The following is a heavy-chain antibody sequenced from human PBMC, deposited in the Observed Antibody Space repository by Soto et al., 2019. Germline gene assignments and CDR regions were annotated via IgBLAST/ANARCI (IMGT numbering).Heavy chain of an antibody. V-gene: IGHV3-21*01. CDR2: ITVGSSHI. CDR1: GFPFSAYN. D-gene: IGHD3-16*01. CDR3: SRSPEVGVRGAY. Sequence: GGSLRLSCTGSGFPFSAYNINWVRQAPGKGLEWVSSITVGSSHIYQPNSMKGRFTISRDDAKNSVYLQIDSLRDEDTALYYCSRSPEVGVRGAYWGQGTLVTVSS. J-gene: IGHJ4*02.